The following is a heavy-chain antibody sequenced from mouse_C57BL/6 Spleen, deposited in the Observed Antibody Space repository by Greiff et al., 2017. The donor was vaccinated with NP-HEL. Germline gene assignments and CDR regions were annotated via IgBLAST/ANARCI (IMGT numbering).Heavy chain of an antibody. V-gene: IGHV1-50*01. CDR3: ARSRGYSKVSFAY. D-gene: IGHD2-5*01. Sequence: VQLQQPGAELVKPGASVKLSCKASGYTFTSYWMQWVKQRPGQGLEWIGEIDPSDSYTNYNQKFKGKATLTVDTSSSTAYMQLSSLTSEDSAVYYCARSRGYSKVSFAYWGQGTLVTVSA. J-gene: IGHJ3*01. CDR1: GYTFTSYW. CDR2: IDPSDSYT.